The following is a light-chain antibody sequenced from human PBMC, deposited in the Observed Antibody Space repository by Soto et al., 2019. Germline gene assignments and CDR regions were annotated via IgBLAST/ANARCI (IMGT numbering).Light chain of an antibody. Sequence: EIVLTQSPGTLSLSPGERATLSCRASQSVSSSYLAWYQQKPGQAPRLLIYGSSSRATGIPDWFSGSGSGTDFTLTISKLGPEDFAVYYCQQYGSSPPLTFGQGTKVEIK. CDR1: QSVSSSY. V-gene: IGKV3-20*01. CDR3: QQYGSSPPLT. J-gene: IGKJ1*01. CDR2: GSS.